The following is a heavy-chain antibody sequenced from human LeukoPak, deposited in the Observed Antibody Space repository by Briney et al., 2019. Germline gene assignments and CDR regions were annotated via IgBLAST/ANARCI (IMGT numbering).Heavy chain of an antibody. V-gene: IGHV7-4-1*02. J-gene: IGHJ4*02. Sequence: ASVTVSCKASGYTFTRYAINWLRQAPGQGLEWLGWINMYTANPAYAQGFTERFVFSLDTSVTTAYLQISNLKTEDTAVYYCARHDNDDDFDYWGQGTLVTVSS. D-gene: IGHD3-16*01. CDR3: ARHDNDDDFDY. CDR1: GYTFTRYA. CDR2: INMYTANP.